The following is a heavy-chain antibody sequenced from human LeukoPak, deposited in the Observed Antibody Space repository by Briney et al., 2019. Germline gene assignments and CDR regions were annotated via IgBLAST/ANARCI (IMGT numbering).Heavy chain of an antibody. J-gene: IGHJ4*02. D-gene: IGHD3-10*01. Sequence: SETLPLTCTVSGGSISSSSYYWGWIRQPPGKGLEWIGSIYYSGSTYYNPSLKSRVTISVDTSKNQFSLKLSSVTAADTAVYYCARECLFYTMVRGVTRYFDYWGQGTLVTVSS. CDR2: IYYSGST. CDR3: ARECLFYTMVRGVTRYFDY. CDR1: GGSISSSSYY. V-gene: IGHV4-39*07.